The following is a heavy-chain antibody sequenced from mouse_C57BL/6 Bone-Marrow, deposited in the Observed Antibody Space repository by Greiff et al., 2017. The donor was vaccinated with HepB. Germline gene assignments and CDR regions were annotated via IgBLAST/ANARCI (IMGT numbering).Heavy chain of an antibody. J-gene: IGHJ1*03. V-gene: IGHV2-2*01. CDR2: IWSGGST. D-gene: IGHD1-1*01. CDR3: AKNYYGSSYVRYWYFDV. Sequence: VQRVESGPGLVQPSQSLSITCTVSGFSLTSYGVHWVRQSPGKGLEWLGVIWSGGSTDYNAAFISRLSISKDNSKSQVFFKMNSLQADDTAIYYCAKNYYGSSYVRYWYFDVWGIGTTVTVSS. CDR1: GFSLTSYG.